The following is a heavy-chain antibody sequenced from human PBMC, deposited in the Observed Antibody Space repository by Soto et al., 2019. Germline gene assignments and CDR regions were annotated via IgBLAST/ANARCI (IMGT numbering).Heavy chain of an antibody. CDR1: GYTFTGYG. CDR2: ISSYNAKT. CDR3: ARERRYYDFWSGISKGMDV. V-gene: IGHV1-18*01. D-gene: IGHD3-3*01. J-gene: IGHJ6*02. Sequence: ASVKVSCKASGYTFTGYGISWVRQAPGQGLEWMGWISSYNAKTNIAQRFQGRLSMTTDTSTTTVYMELRSLRSDDTAVYYCARERRYYDFWSGISKGMDVWGQGTTVTVSS.